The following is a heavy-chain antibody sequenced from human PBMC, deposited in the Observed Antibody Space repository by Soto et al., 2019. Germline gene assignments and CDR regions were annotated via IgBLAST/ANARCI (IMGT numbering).Heavy chain of an antibody. Sequence: SETLSLTCTVSGGSISSGGYYWSWIRQHPGKGLEWIGYIYYTGTTYYNPSLKSRLTISEDTSKNQFSLKLSSVTAADTAVYYCASESVWPLHFDYWGEGILVTVSP. CDR3: ASESVWPLHFDY. CDR2: IYYTGTT. V-gene: IGHV4-31*03. J-gene: IGHJ4*02. CDR1: GGSISSGGYY. D-gene: IGHD3-3*01.